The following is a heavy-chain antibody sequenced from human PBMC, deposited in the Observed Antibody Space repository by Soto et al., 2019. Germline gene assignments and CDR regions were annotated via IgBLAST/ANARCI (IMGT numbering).Heavy chain of an antibody. CDR2: INAGNGNT. V-gene: IGHV1-3*01. CDR3: ASRSGYDSGSFDY. CDR1: GGTFSSYA. J-gene: IGHJ4*02. Sequence: ASVKVSCKASGGTFSSYAISWVRQAPGQGLEWMGWINAGNGNTKYSQKFQGRVTITRDTSASTAYMELSSLRSEDTAVYYCASRSGYDSGSFDYWGQGTLVTVSS. D-gene: IGHD5-12*01.